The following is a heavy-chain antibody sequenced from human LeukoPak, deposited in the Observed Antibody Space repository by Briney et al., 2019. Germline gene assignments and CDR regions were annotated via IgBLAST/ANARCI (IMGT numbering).Heavy chain of an antibody. D-gene: IGHD1-14*01. CDR2: ISGSGGST. J-gene: IGHJ6*02. CDR3: AKDLGGSPQPHYYYYYGMDV. CDR1: GFTFSSYA. V-gene: IGHV3-23*01. Sequence: GGSLRLSCAASGFTFSSYAMSWVRQAPGKGLEWVSAISGSGGSTYYADSVKGRFTISRDNSKNTLYLQMNSLRAEDTAVYYCAKDLGGSPQPHYYYYYGMDVWGQGTTVTVSS.